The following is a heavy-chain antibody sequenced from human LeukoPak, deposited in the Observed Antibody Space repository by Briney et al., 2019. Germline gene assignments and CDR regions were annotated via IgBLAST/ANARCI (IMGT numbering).Heavy chain of an antibody. CDR3: ARGHRGMVRGVGFDP. CDR1: GGSFSGYY. J-gene: IGHJ5*02. V-gene: IGHV4-34*01. Sequence: PSETLSLTCAVYGGSFSGYYWSWIRQPPGKGLEWIGEINHSGSTNYNPSLKSRVTISVDTSKNQFSLKLSSVTAADTAVYYCARGHRGMVRGVGFDPWAREPWSPSPQ. CDR2: INHSGST. D-gene: IGHD3-10*01.